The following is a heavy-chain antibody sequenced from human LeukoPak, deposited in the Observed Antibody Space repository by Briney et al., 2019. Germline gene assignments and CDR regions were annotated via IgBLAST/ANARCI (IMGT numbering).Heavy chain of an antibody. Sequence: KYSETLSLTCTVSRGSISGSIRSYYWSWLRQPPGKGLEWIGYISSSGSVNDNPSLRSRVTISVDTSKNQFFLNLSSVSATDTAVYYCARIPLGYSGAYYFDYWGQGTLVTVSP. J-gene: IGHJ4*02. D-gene: IGHD5-12*01. CDR3: ARIPLGYSGAYYFDY. V-gene: IGHV4-4*09. CDR2: ISSSGSV. CDR1: RGSISGSIRSYY.